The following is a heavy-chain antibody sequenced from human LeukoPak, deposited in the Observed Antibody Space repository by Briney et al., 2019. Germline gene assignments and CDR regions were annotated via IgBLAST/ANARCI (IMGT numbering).Heavy chain of an antibody. CDR1: GGSFSGYY. V-gene: IGHV4-34*01. J-gene: IGHJ6*03. Sequence: SETLSLTCAVYGGSFSGYYWSWIRQPPGKGLEWIGEINHSGSTNYNPSLKSRVTISVDTSKNQFSLKLSSVTAADTAVYYCARPYYDSSGYYSPDMDVWAKGTTVTVSS. D-gene: IGHD3-22*01. CDR2: INHSGST. CDR3: ARPYYDSSGYYSPDMDV.